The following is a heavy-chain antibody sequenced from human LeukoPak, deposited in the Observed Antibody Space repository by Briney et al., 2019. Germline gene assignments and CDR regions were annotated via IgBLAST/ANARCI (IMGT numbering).Heavy chain of an antibody. CDR3: ARVGYYDILTGYDY. V-gene: IGHV1-24*01. CDR2: FDPEDGET. J-gene: IGHJ4*02. CDR1: GYTLTELS. Sequence: ASVKVSCKVSGYTLTELSMHWVRQAPGKGLEWMGGFDPEDGETIYAQKFQGRVTMTEDTSTDTAYMELSSLRSDDTAVYYCARVGYYDILTGYDYWGQGTLVTVSS. D-gene: IGHD3-9*01.